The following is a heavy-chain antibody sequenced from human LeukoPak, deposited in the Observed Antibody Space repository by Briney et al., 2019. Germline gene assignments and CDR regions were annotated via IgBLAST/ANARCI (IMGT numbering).Heavy chain of an antibody. CDR3: VKDVRGSSWYYFDY. D-gene: IGHD6-13*01. J-gene: IGHJ4*02. CDR1: GFTFSSYA. CDR2: ISSNGGST. V-gene: IGHV3-64D*06. Sequence: GGSLRLSCSASGFTFSSYAMHWVRQAPGKGLEYVSAISSNGGSTYYADSVKGRFTISRDNSKNTLYLQMSSLRAEDTAVCYCVKDVRGSSWYYFDYWGQGTLVTVSS.